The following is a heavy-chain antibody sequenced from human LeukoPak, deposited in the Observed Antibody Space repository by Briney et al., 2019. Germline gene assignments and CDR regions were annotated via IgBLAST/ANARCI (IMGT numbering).Heavy chain of an antibody. CDR2: IHPGDNT. D-gene: IGHD2-2*01. J-gene: IGHJ4*02. Sequence: GGSLRLSCAASGFTVNNNYMNWVRQAPGKGLEWVSGIHPGDNTYYADSVKGRFTISRDNSKNTLYLQMNSLRAEDTAVYYCAKAPQSYCSSATCYLDYWGQGTLVTVSS. V-gene: IGHV3-53*01. CDR3: AKAPQSYCSSATCYLDY. CDR1: GFTVNNNY.